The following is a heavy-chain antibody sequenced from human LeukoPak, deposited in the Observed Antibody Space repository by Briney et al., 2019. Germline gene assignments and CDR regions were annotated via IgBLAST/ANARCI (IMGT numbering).Heavy chain of an antibody. D-gene: IGHD6-13*01. V-gene: IGHV4-4*07. CDR2: IYNGGII. J-gene: IGHJ5*02. CDR3: AISSSWNWFDP. CDR1: GDSISRYY. Sequence: PSETLSLTCTVSGDSISRYYWSWIRQPAGKGLEWIGRIYNGGIITYNPSLKRRVTMSRDSSMYQFSLRLRFVTAADTAVYYCAISSSWNWFDPWGQESLVTVSS.